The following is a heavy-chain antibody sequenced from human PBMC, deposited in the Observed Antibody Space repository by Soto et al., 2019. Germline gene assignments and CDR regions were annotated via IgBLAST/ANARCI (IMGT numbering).Heavy chain of an antibody. CDR1: GDSVTSGDYY. Sequence: PSETLSLTCTVSGDSVTSGDYYWSWIRQPPGKGLEWIGYIYYSGNTNYSPSLKSRVAISLDTSHNQFSLKLSSVTAADTAVYFCARIPVDTYMTYLFDPRGPGTLVTVSS. D-gene: IGHD5-18*01. CDR2: IYYSGNT. V-gene: IGHV4-61*08. J-gene: IGHJ5*01. CDR3: ARIPVDTYMTYLFDP.